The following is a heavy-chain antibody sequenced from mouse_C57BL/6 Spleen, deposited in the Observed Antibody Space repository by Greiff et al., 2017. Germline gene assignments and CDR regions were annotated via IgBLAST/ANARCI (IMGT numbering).Heavy chain of an antibody. Sequence: EVKLVESGGGLVKPGGSLKLSCAASGFTFSSYAMSWVRQTPEKRLGWVATISDGGSYTYYPDNVKGRFTISRDNAKNNLYLQMSHLKSEDTAMYYCARGDRSSSFDYWGQGTTLTVSS. CDR2: ISDGGSYT. CDR3: ARGDRSSSFDY. D-gene: IGHD1-1*01. J-gene: IGHJ2*01. V-gene: IGHV5-4*03. CDR1: GFTFSSYA.